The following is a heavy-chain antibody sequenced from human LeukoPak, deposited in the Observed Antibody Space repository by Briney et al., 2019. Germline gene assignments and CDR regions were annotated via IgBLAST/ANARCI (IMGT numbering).Heavy chain of an antibody. D-gene: IGHD6-13*01. J-gene: IGHJ4*02. Sequence: GGSLRLSCTASGFTFGDYAMHWFRQAPGKGLEWVGFIRSKAYGGTTEYAASVKGRFTISRDDSKSIAYLQMNSLKTEDTAVYYCTRESLAAAAGHSIDYWGQGTLVTVSS. CDR1: GFTFGDYA. V-gene: IGHV3-49*03. CDR2: IRSKAYGGTT. CDR3: TRESLAAAAGHSIDY.